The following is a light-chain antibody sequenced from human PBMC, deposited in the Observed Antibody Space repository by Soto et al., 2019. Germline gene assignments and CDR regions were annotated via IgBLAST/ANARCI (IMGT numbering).Light chain of an antibody. CDR1: SSNIGGTT. Sequence: QSVLTQPPSASGTPGQRVTISCSGSSSNIGGTTVNWYQQLPGTAPRVLIYSNNQRPSGVPDRFSGSKSGTSASLAISGLQSEDEADYYCAAWDDSLNAVVFGGGTKLTVL. CDR3: AAWDDSLNAVV. V-gene: IGLV1-44*01. J-gene: IGLJ2*01. CDR2: SNN.